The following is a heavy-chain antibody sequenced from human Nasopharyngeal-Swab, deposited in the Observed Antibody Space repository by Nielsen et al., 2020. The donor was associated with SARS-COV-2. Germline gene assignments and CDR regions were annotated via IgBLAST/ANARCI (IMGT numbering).Heavy chain of an antibody. D-gene: IGHD3-3*01. CDR3: AKRVVFPNWSAFDV. CDR2: MSIDGTNN. CDR1: GFSLRTYD. V-gene: IGHV3-30*18. Sequence: GGSLRLSCEASGFSLRTYDMHWVRQIPGRAPEWVAIMSIDGTNNQYADSVKGRFVISRDISKRTLYLQMNSLRPEDTAIYFCAKRVVFPNWSAFDVWGQGTLVTVSS. J-gene: IGHJ3*01.